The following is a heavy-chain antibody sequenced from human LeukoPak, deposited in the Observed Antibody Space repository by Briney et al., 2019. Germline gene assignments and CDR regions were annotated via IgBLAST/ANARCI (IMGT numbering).Heavy chain of an antibody. Sequence: PSETLSLTCTVSDGSISSSSYYWGWIRQPPGKGLEWIGTIYYSGSTYYSPSLKSRVAISVDTSKNQFSLKLSSVTAADTAVYYCARHTSGSYANFDYWGQGTLVTVSS. CDR3: ARHTSGSYANFDY. CDR2: IYYSGST. J-gene: IGHJ4*02. D-gene: IGHD3-10*01. CDR1: DGSISSSSYY. V-gene: IGHV4-39*01.